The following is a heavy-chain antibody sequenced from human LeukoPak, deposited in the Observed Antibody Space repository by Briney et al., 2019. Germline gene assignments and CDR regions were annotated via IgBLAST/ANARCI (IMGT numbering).Heavy chain of an antibody. CDR1: GFTFSNYA. CDR3: ANLPLGDKPIPTLD. V-gene: IGHV3-23*01. D-gene: IGHD4-17*01. CDR2: ISKSGGST. J-gene: IGHJ4*02. Sequence: PGGSLRLSCAASGFTFSNYAMSWVRQASGKGLEWVSAISKSGGSTNYADSVKGRFTISRDNSKNTLYLQMSSLRAEDTAVYYCANLPLGDKPIPTLDWGQGTLVTVSS.